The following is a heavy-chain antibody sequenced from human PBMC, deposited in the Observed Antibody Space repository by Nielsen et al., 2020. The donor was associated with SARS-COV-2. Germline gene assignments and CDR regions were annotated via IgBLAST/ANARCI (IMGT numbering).Heavy chain of an antibody. V-gene: IGHV3-30-3*01. D-gene: IGHD7-27*01. CDR1: GFTFSTYA. J-gene: IGHJ4*02. Sequence: GGSLRLSCAASGFTFSTYAIHWVRQAPGKGLEWVAVISYDGSEKYFADSVKGRFTISRDNSKNTLYLHMNSLRAEDTAVYYCARGNGWGSYFDYWGQGTLVTVSS. CDR2: ISYDGSEK. CDR3: ARGNGWGSYFDY.